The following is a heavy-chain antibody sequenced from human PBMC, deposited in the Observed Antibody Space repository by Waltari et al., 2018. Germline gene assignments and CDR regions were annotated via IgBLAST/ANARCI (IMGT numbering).Heavy chain of an antibody. CDR1: GCTFSSFW. D-gene: IGHD1-26*01. CDR3: ARGRVGAGDDY. J-gene: IGHJ4*02. CDR2: ISGDGTGK. Sequence: EVHLVESGGGLVRPGGSLRLSCAASGCTFSSFWMHWFRQAPGKGPQWVASISGDGTGKHYADTGQGRFTISRDNAKNSLYLNMNSLRDEDTAVYYCARGRVGAGDDYWGQGTLVTVSS. V-gene: IGHV3-74*01.